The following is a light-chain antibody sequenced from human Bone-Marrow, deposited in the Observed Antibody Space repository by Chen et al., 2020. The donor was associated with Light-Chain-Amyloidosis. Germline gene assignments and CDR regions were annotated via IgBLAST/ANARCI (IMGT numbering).Light chain of an antibody. Sequence: DIRVTQSPSSLSASVGDSITITCRASQNINNYLNWYQWKPGKVPQLLVYSASKLHSGVPSRFIGSGLGADFSLTITSLQPDDFATYYCQQSYRFPRTFGQGTRVE. J-gene: IGKJ1*01. V-gene: IGKV1-39*01. CDR1: QNINNY. CDR2: SAS. CDR3: QQSYRFPRT.